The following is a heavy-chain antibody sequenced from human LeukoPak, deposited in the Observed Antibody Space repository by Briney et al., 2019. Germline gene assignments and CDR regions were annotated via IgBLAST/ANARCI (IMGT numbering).Heavy chain of an antibody. CDR2: ISSTGGTI. J-gene: IGHJ4*02. V-gene: IGHV3-48*04. CDR1: GFTFSSNS. Sequence: QLGGSLRLSCAASGFTFSSNSMNWVRQAPGMGLEWVSYISSTGGTIYYADSMKGRFTISRDNAKNSLYPQMNSLRVEDTAVYYCAKDGYDGSGAYIDYWGQGTLVTVPS. D-gene: IGHD3-22*01. CDR3: AKDGYDGSGAYIDY.